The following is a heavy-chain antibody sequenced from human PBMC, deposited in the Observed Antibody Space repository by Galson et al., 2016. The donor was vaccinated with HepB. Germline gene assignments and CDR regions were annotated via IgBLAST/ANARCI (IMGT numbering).Heavy chain of an antibody. D-gene: IGHD2-15*01. CDR2: ISGGGGST. V-gene: IGHV3-23*01. Sequence: SLRLSCAASGFTFDDYTMSWVRQAPGRGLEWVSGISGGGGSTYYADSVKGRLTISRDNPKNMVYLQIHSLRVEDTAVYFCEKDRYCGSGACSWSYFDLWGPGIQVTVSS. CDR3: EKDRYCGSGACSWSYFDL. CDR1: GFTFDDYT. J-gene: IGHJ4*02.